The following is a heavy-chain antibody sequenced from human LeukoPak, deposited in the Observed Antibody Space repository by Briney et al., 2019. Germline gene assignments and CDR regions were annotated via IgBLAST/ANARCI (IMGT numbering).Heavy chain of an antibody. CDR2: IWYDGSNK. Sequence: PGGSLRLSCAASGFTFSSYGMHWVRQAPGKGLEWVAVIWYDGSNKYYADSVKGRFTISRDNSKNTLYLQMNSLRAEDTAVYYCAKVGSGSYYNDYYYYMDVWGKGTTVTVSS. CDR1: GFTFSSYG. CDR3: AKVGSGSYYNDYYYYMDV. D-gene: IGHD3-10*01. V-gene: IGHV3-33*06. J-gene: IGHJ6*03.